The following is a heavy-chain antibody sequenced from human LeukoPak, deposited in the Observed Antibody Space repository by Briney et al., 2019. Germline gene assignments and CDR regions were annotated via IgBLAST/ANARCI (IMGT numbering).Heavy chain of an antibody. V-gene: IGHV3-23*01. D-gene: IGHD3-22*01. CDR2: VSGSGGST. J-gene: IGHJ4*02. Sequence: PGGSLRLSCAASGFTFSSYGMSWVRQAPGKGLEWVSAVSGSGGSTYYADSVKGRLTISRDNSKNTLYLQMNSLRAEDTAVYYCAKDLSMIPAYYFDYWGQGTLVTVSS. CDR3: AKDLSMIPAYYFDY. CDR1: GFTFSSYG.